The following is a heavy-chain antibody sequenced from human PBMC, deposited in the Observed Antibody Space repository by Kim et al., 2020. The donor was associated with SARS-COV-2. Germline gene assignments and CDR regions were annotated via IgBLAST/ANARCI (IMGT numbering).Heavy chain of an antibody. CDR2: IYYSGST. D-gene: IGHD3-3*01. J-gene: IGHJ5*02. CDR1: GGSISSYY. Sequence: SETLSLTCTVSGGSISSYYWSWIRQPPGKGLEWIGYIYYSGSTNYNPSLKSRVTISVDTSKNQFSLKLSSVTAADTAVYYCARGSSLTIFGVVGWVDPWG. V-gene: IGHV4-59*01. CDR3: ARGSSLTIFGVVGWVDP.